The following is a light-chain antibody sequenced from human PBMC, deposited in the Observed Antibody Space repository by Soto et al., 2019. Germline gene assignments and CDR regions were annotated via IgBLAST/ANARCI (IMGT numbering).Light chain of an antibody. J-gene: IGKJ4*01. Sequence: EIVLTQSPATLSLSPGERATVSCRASQSVSSYLAWYQQKPGQAPRLLIFGASGRATGIPERFSGSGSGTDFSLTISRLEPEDSAVYYCQQYGSSLLTFGGGTKVDIK. CDR1: QSVSSY. CDR3: QQYGSSLLT. V-gene: IGKV3-20*01. CDR2: GAS.